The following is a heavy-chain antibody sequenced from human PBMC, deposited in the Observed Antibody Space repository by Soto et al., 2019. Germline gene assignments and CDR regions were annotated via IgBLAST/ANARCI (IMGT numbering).Heavy chain of an antibody. J-gene: IGHJ6*03. CDR2: INAGNGNT. D-gene: IGHD2-2*01. CDR1: GYTFTNYA. CDR3: ARGHLAVVPVASWFYYMDV. V-gene: IGHV1-3*01. Sequence: QVQLVQSGAEVEKPGASVKVSCKASGYTFTNYAVHWVRQATGQRLEWMGCINAGNGNTRFSQNLQGRVTITRDTSARTVYMELSSLRSEDTAVYYCARGHLAVVPVASWFYYMDVWGKGTTVTVSS.